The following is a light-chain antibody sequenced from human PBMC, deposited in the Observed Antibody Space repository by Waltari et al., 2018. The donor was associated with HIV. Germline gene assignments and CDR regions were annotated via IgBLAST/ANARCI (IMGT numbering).Light chain of an antibody. CDR3: QSTDYDGTWV. V-gene: IGLV3-25*03. CDR2: KDI. Sequence: SYDLTQTPSVSVSPGQTARINCSRGALPKKYSSWYRQKAGQAPILLIYKDIERSSGIPVRISGSGSGTGVTLTITDVQAEDEGDYFCQSTDYDGTWVFGGGTKLTVL. J-gene: IGLJ3*02. CDR1: ALPKKY.